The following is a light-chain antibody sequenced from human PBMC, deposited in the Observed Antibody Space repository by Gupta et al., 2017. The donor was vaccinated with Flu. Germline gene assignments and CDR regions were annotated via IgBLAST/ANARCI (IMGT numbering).Light chain of an antibody. CDR2: EDD. CDR1: SGGIAASY. V-gene: IGLV6-57*03. Sequence: NFMLTQPHSVSESPGNTVTITCTRSSGGIAASYVQWYQPRPGSAPTILIYEDDQRRSGGPDRCSASINRSSNAASLTISGQKAEDAADYYRQSYHDSNFEIFGAGTKVTV. J-gene: IGLJ2*01. CDR3: QSYHDSNFEI.